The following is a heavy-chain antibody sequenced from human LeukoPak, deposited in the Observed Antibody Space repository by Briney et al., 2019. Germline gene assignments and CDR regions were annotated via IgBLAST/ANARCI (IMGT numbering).Heavy chain of an antibody. D-gene: IGHD3-3*01. V-gene: IGHV4-38-2*01. CDR2: IYHSGST. Sequence: SETLSLTCAVSGYSISSGYYWGWIRQPPGQGLEWIGSIYHSGSTYYNPSLKSRVTILVDTSKNQFSLKLSSVTAADTAVYYCARGVHYDFWSGYFTLNWFDPWGQGTLVTVSS. CDR3: ARGVHYDFWSGYFTLNWFDP. CDR1: GYSISSGYY. J-gene: IGHJ5*02.